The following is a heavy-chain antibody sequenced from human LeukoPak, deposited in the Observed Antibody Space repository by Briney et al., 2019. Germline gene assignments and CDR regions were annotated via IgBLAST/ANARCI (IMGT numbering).Heavy chain of an antibody. J-gene: IGHJ4*02. Sequence: GASLQISCKGSGSGFSNYWIGWVRQLPGKGLEWMGIIYPGDSDTRYSPSFQGQVSISADKSISTTYLQWHSLKASDTAMYYCARQGGGAADYWGQGTLVTVSS. CDR1: GSGFSNYW. CDR3: ARQGGGAADY. CDR2: IYPGDSDT. D-gene: IGHD4-23*01. V-gene: IGHV5-51*01.